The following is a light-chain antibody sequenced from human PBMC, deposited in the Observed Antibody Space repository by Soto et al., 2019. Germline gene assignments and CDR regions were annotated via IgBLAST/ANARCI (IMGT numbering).Light chain of an antibody. CDR3: CSYAGSDIYVV. CDR1: ISDIGSYDR. V-gene: IGLV2-23*01. CDR2: EDT. J-gene: IGLJ2*01. Sequence: QSVLIQPASVSGSPGQSITISCTGTISDIGSYDRVSWYQRHPGRAPKLMIYEDTRRPSGISNRFSGSKSGITASLTISGLQAEDEADYYCCSYAGSDIYVVFGGGTKVTVL.